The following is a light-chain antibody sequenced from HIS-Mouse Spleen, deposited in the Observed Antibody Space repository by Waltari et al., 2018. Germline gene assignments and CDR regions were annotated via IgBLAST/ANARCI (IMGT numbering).Light chain of an antibody. Sequence: QSALTQPASVSGSPGQSITISCTGTSSDVGSYNLVSWYQQHPGKAPKLMIYEGSKRPSGVSNRFSGSKSGNTASLTISGLQAEDEADYYCCSYAVSSTWVFGGGTKPTVL. V-gene: IGLV2-23*01. CDR1: SSDVGSYNL. J-gene: IGLJ3*02. CDR2: EGS. CDR3: CSYAVSSTWV.